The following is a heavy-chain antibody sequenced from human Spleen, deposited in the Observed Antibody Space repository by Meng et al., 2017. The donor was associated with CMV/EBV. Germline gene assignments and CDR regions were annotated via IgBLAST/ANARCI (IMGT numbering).Heavy chain of an antibody. CDR2: ISSGVTS. V-gene: IGHV3-53*01. CDR1: GFTISDFS. D-gene: IGHD2-15*01. J-gene: IGHJ3*01. Sequence: GESLKISCAASGFTISDFSVSWVRQAPGKGLEWVSLISSGVTSYFADSVKGRFTISRDNSKNTLYLQLDSLRAEDTALYYCAKDRVEGLRDLWGQGTMVTVSS. CDR3: AKDRVEGLRDL.